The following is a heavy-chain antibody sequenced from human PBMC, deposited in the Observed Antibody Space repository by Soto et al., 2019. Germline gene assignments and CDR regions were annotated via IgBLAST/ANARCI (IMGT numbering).Heavy chain of an antibody. CDR2: IWYDGSQK. CDR1: GFTLSTYG. Sequence: PGGSLRLSCEASGFTLSTYGMHWVRQAPGKGLEWVAVIWYDGSQKSYADSVKGRFTISRDNSKNTLYLQMEFLRAEDTAVYYCARNTVTYYYYGMDVWGQGTTVTVSS. J-gene: IGHJ6*02. D-gene: IGHD4-17*01. CDR3: ARNTVTYYYYGMDV. V-gene: IGHV3-33*01.